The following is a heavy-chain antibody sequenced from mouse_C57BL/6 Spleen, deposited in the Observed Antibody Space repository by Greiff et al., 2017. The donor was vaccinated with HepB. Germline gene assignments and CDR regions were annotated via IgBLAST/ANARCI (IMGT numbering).Heavy chain of an antibody. CDR1: GYSITSGYY. J-gene: IGHJ4*01. CDR2: ISYDGSN. V-gene: IGHV3-6*01. CDR3: ARLQTLYYAMDY. Sequence: EVQLVESGPGLVKPSQSLSLTCSVTGYSITSGYYWNWIRQFPGNKLEWMGYISYDGSNNYNPSLKNRISITRDTSKNQFFLKLNSVTTEDTATYYCARLQTLYYAMDYWGQGTSVTVSS.